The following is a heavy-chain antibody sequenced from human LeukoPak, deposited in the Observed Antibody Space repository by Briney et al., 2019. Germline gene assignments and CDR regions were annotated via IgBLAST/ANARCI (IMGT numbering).Heavy chain of an antibody. CDR1: GGSFSGYY. Sequence: SETLSLTCAVYGGSFSGYYWSWIRQPPGKGLEWIGEINHSGSTNYNPSLKSRVTISVDTSKNQFSLKLSSVTAADTAVYYCATNRPPKYYYDSSGYQNWFDPWGQGTLVTVSS. CDR3: ATNRPPKYYYDSSGYQNWFDP. V-gene: IGHV4-34*01. D-gene: IGHD3-22*01. CDR2: INHSGST. J-gene: IGHJ5*02.